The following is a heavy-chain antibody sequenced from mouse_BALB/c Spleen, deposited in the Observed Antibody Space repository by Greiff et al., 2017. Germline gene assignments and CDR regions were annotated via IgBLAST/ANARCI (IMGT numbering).Heavy chain of an antibody. Sequence: EVMLVESGGGLVQPGGSRKLSCAASGFTFSSFGMHWVRQAPEKGLEWVAYISSGSSTIYYADTVKGRFTISRDNPKNTLFLQMTSLRSEDTAMYYCARGDYYGSSYGNYFDYWGQGTTLTVSS. V-gene: IGHV5-17*02. CDR2: ISSGSSTI. J-gene: IGHJ2*01. CDR1: GFTFSSFG. D-gene: IGHD1-1*01. CDR3: ARGDYYGSSYGNYFDY.